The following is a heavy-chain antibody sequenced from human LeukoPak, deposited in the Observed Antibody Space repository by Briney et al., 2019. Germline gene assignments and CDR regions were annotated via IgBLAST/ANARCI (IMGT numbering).Heavy chain of an antibody. D-gene: IGHD6-13*01. CDR1: GGSISSYY. CDR2: IYYSGST. J-gene: IGHJ5*02. V-gene: IGHV4-59*08. CDR3: ARQYGYSSSWPSKNWFDP. Sequence: SETLSLTCTVSGGSISSYYWSWIRQPPGKGLEWIGYIYYSGSTNYNPSLKSRVTISVDTSKDQFSLKLSSVTAADTAVYYCARQYGYSSSWPSKNWFDPWGQGTLVTVSS.